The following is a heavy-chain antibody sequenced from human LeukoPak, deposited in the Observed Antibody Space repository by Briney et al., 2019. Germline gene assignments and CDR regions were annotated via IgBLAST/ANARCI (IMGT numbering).Heavy chain of an antibody. CDR2: VSASGTYI. Sequence: HPGGSLRLSCAASGFTFSTFAMSWVRQAPGKGLEWVSVVSASGTYILYADSVKGRFTISRDNSKNTLSLQMNSLRAEDTAVYYCAKDLPEYSFGRMFDYWGQGTLVTVSS. D-gene: IGHD5-18*01. V-gene: IGHV3-23*01. J-gene: IGHJ4*02. CDR3: AKDLPEYSFGRMFDY. CDR1: GFTFSTFA.